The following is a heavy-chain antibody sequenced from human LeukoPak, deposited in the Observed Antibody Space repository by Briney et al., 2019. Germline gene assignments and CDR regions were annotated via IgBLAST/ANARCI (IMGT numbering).Heavy chain of an antibody. CDR2: IIPIFGTA. D-gene: IGHD3-3*01. V-gene: IGHV1-69*01. J-gene: IGHJ2*01. Sequence: SMKVSCKASGGTFSSYAISWVRQAPGQGLEWMGGIIPIFGTANYAQKFQGRVTITADESTSTAYMELSSLRSEDTAVYYCASFGRVGWSGEPRYYWYFDLWGRGTLVTVPS. CDR3: ASFGRVGWSGEPRYYWYFDL. CDR1: GGTFSSYA.